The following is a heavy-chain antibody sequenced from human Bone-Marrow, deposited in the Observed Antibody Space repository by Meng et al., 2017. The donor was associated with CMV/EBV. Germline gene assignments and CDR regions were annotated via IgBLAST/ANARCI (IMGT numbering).Heavy chain of an antibody. D-gene: IGHD6-13*01. J-gene: IGHJ4*01. CDR1: GFTFSNYA. CDR2: ISFDGSSK. CDR3: VRGGAAADWGGFFDY. Sequence: GGSLRLSCAASGFTFSNYAMHWVRQAPGKGLEWVAVISFDGSSKYYADSVKGRFTISRDNSKNTVYMRMNNLRAGDMAVYYCVRGGAAADWGGFFDYWGHGTRVTGSS. V-gene: IGHV3-30-3*01.